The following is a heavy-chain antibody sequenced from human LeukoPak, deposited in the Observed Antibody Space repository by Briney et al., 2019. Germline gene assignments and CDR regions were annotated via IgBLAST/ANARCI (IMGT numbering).Heavy chain of an antibody. CDR2: IRSKANSYAT. Sequence: GGSLKLSCAASGFTFRGSAMHWVRQASGKGLEWVGRIRSKANSYATAYAASVKGRFTISRDDSKNTAYLQMNSLKTEDTAVYYCTTTAQWLVLGRPDPTDYWGQGTLVTVSS. CDR1: GFTFRGSA. V-gene: IGHV3-73*01. D-gene: IGHD6-19*01. CDR3: TTTAQWLVLGRPDPTDY. J-gene: IGHJ4*02.